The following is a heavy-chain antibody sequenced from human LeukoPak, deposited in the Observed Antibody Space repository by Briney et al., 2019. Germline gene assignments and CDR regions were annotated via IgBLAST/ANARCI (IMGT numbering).Heavy chain of an antibody. CDR3: ARAYMVRGVIIYRISRFDP. D-gene: IGHD3-10*01. V-gene: IGHV1-8*02. Sequence: GASVKVSCKASGGTFSSYAISWVRQAPGQGLEWMGWMNPNSGNTGYAQKFQGRVTMTRNTSISTAYMELSSLRSEDTAVYYCARAYMVRGVIIYRISRFDPWGQGTLVTVSX. CDR2: MNPNSGNT. J-gene: IGHJ5*02. CDR1: GGTFSSYA.